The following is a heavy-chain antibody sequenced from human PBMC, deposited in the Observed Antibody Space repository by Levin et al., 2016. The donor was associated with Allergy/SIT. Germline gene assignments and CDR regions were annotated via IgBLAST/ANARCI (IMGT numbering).Heavy chain of an antibody. CDR1: GFTFRRYA. Sequence: GESLKISCAASGFTFRRYAMGWLRQAPGKGLEWISYIGTNEDHIFYADSVRGRFTISRDNAKNSVHLQMNSLRDDDTALFYCARRAFHIGAFDLWGQGTMVTVSS. CDR2: IGTNEDHI. V-gene: IGHV3-48*02. CDR3: ARRAFHIGAFDL. J-gene: IGHJ3*01.